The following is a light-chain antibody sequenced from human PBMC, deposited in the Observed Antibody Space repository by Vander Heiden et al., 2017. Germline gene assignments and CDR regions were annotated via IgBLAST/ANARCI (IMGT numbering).Light chain of an antibody. CDR3: QQSYSTPYT. J-gene: IGKJ2*01. CDR2: AAS. CDR1: QSISSY. V-gene: IGKV1-39*01. Sequence: DIQMTQFPSSLSASVGDRVTITCRASQSISSYLNWYQQKPGKAPKLLIYAASSLQSGVPSRFSGSGSGTDFTLTISSLQPEDFATYYCQQSYSTPYTFGPGTKLEIK.